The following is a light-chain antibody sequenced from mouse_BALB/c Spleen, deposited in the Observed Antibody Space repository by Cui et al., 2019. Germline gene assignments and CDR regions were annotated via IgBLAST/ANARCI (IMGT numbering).Light chain of an antibody. CDR1: SSVSY. J-gene: IGKJ1*01. CDR2: DTS. V-gene: IGKV4-55*01. Sequence: QIVLTKSPAIMSASPGDTITMTCSASSSVSYIYWYQQKPGSSPRLLIYDTSNLASGVPVRFSGSGSGTSYSLTISRMEAEDAATYYCQQWSSYPRTFGGGTKLEIK. CDR3: QQWSSYPRT.